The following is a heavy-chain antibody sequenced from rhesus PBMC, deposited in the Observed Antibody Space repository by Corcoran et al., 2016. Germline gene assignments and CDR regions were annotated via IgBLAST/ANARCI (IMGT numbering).Heavy chain of an antibody. V-gene: IGHV4-173*01. D-gene: IGHD3-28*01. CDR2: ISGGGGSA. CDR3: ARANSGYYLDY. CDR1: GGSITSNW. Sequence: QLQLQESGPGLVKPSETLSLTCAVSGGSITSNWWTWISQPPGKGLECIGHISGGGGSATYSPSLKSRVTISTDTSKNQIYLKLISVTAADTAVYYCARANSGYYLDYWGQGVLVTVSS. J-gene: IGHJ4*01.